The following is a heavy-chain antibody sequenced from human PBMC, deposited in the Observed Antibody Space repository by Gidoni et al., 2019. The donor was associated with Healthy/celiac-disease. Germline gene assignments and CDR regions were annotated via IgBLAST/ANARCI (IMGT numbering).Heavy chain of an antibody. D-gene: IGHD3-10*01. J-gene: IGHJ4*02. CDR3: ARDPASEVITTGPFDY. Sequence: ELQLVESGGGLFKPGGSLRLSCAASGFTFSSYSMNWVRQAPGKGLEWVSSIRSSSSYIYYADSVKGRFTISRDNAKNSLYLQMNSLRAEDTAVYYCARDPASEVITTGPFDYWGQGTLVTVSS. V-gene: IGHV3-21*01. CDR1: GFTFSSYS. CDR2: IRSSSSYI.